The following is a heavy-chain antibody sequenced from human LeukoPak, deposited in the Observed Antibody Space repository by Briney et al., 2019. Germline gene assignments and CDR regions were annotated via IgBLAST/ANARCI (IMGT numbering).Heavy chain of an antibody. CDR2: INPNSGGT. CDR3: ARNGYSYGHFDY. CDR1: GYPXSAYY. J-gene: IGHJ4*02. Sequence: ASVKVSCKASGYPXSAYYMHWVRQAPGQGLEWMGWINPNSGGTNYAQKFQGRVTMTRDTSISTAYMELSRLRSDDTAVYYCARNGYSYGHFDYWGQGTLVTVSS. D-gene: IGHD5-18*01. V-gene: IGHV1-2*02.